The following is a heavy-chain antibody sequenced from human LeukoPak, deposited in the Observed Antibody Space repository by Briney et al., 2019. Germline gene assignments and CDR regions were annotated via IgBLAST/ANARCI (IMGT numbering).Heavy chain of an antibody. CDR3: ARDRDYGSGSYSYYYYYYMDV. D-gene: IGHD3-10*01. CDR1: GFTFSSYE. Sequence: GGSLRLSCAASGFTFSSYEMNWVRQAPGKGLEWVSYISSSGSTIYYADSVKGRFTISRDNAKNSLYLQMNSLRAEDTAVYYCARDRDYGSGSYSYYYYYYMDVWGKGTTVTISS. J-gene: IGHJ6*03. CDR2: ISSSGSTI. V-gene: IGHV3-48*03.